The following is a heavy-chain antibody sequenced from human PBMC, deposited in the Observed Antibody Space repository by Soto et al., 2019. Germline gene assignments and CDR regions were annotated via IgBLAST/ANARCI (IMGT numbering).Heavy chain of an antibody. Sequence: GGTLRLSCAASGFTFSSYGMHWVRQAPGKGLEWVAVISYDGSNKYYADSVKGRFTISRDNSKNTLYLQMNSLRAEDTSVYYCAKDGIGSSRAALYYYYGMDAWVQGTTATVSS. CDR3: AKDGIGSSRAALYYYYGMDA. J-gene: IGHJ6*02. CDR1: GFTFSSYG. D-gene: IGHD6-6*01. V-gene: IGHV3-30*18. CDR2: ISYDGSNK.